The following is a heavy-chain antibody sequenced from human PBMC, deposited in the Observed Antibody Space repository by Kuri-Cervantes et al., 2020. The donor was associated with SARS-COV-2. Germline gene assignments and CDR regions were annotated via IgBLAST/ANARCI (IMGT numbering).Heavy chain of an antibody. D-gene: IGHD2-2*01. J-gene: IGHJ6*02. CDR2: INPSGGST. CDR3: ARVVPAAINGMDV. CDR1: GYTSTSYY. Sequence: ASVKVSCKASGYTSTSYYMHWVRRAPGQGLEWMGIINPSGGSTSYAQKFQGRVTMTRDTSTSTVYMELSSLRSEDTAVYYCARVVPAAINGMDVWGQGTTVTVSS. V-gene: IGHV1-46*03.